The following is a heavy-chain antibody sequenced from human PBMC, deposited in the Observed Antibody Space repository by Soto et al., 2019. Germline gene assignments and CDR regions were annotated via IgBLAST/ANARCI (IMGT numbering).Heavy chain of an antibody. Sequence: QLQLQESGPGLVKPSETLSLTCTVSGGSISSSSYYWGWIRQPPGKGLEWIGSIYYSGSTYYNPSLKSRVTISVDTSKNQFSLKLSSVTAADTAVYYCASESGRFGVVIEHQVDYWGQGTLVTVSS. J-gene: IGHJ4*02. CDR2: IYYSGST. CDR1: GGSISSSSYY. CDR3: ASESGRFGVVIEHQVDY. V-gene: IGHV4-39*01. D-gene: IGHD3-3*01.